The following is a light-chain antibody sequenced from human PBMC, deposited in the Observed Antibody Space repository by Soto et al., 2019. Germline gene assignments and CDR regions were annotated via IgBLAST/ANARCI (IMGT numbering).Light chain of an antibody. CDR1: QSVNSN. CDR2: GAS. Sequence: ETVMTQSPATLSVSPGERATLSCRASQSVNSNLAWYQQKLGQAPRVLIYGASTRATGIPARFSGSGSGTDFTLTITRLEPEDFAVYYCQQYSSSRTFGQGTKVDI. V-gene: IGKV3-15*01. J-gene: IGKJ1*01. CDR3: QQYSSSRT.